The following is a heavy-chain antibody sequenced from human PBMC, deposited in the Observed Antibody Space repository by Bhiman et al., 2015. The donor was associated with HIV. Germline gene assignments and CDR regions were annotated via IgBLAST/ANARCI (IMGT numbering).Heavy chain of an antibody. CDR2: ITSSSRYI. D-gene: IGHD1-7*01. CDR1: GFTFNKYS. J-gene: IGHJ6*02. Sequence: VQVEESGGGAVQPGESLRLSCAASGFTFNKYSMTWVRQAPGKGLEWVSSITSSSRYIQYADSVKGRFTISRDNAKNSLYLQMNSLRAEDTAVFYCARDRPYNWNWGNHYYGMDVWGQGTTVTVSS. V-gene: IGHV3-21*03. CDR3: ARDRPYNWNWGNHYYGMDV.